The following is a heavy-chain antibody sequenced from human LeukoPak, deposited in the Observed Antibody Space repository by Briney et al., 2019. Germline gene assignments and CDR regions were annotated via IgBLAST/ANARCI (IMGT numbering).Heavy chain of an antibody. J-gene: IGHJ4*02. D-gene: IGHD1-26*01. CDR1: GGSFSGYY. CDR3: ARDPGAYYFDY. CDR2: INHSGST. Sequence: SETLSLTCAVYGGSFSGYYWSWIRQPPGKGLEWIGEINHSGSTNYNPSLKSRVTISVDTSKNQFSLKLSSVTAADTAVYYCARDPGAYYFDYWGQGTLVTVSS. V-gene: IGHV4-34*01.